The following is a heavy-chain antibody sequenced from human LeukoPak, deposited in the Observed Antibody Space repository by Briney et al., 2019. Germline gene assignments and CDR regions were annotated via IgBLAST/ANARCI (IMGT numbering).Heavy chain of an antibody. Sequence: PGRSLRLSCAASGFTFSTYGMHWVRQAPGKGLEWVALISYDGSNKYYADSVKGRFTISRDNSKNTLYLQTNSLIPDDTAVYYCAKGKQQWWTFDALDTWGQGTTVTVSS. CDR1: GFTFSTYG. CDR2: ISYDGSNK. D-gene: IGHD5-18*01. V-gene: IGHV3-30*18. J-gene: IGHJ3*02. CDR3: AKGKQQWWTFDALDT.